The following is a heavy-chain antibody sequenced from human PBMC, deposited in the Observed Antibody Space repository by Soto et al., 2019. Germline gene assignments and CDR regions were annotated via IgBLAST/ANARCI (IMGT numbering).Heavy chain of an antibody. D-gene: IGHD5-18*01. J-gene: IGHJ4*02. Sequence: QVQLVQSGAEVKKPGSSMKVSCKASGGTFSGNVISWVRQAPGQGLEWMGGIIPIFGKTNYAQKFLGRVTITADKSTSTAYMELSSLRSEDTAMYHCAMRPGYSSSDYWGQGTLVTVSS. CDR3: AMRPGYSSSDY. CDR1: GGTFSGNV. CDR2: IIPIFGKT. V-gene: IGHV1-69*06.